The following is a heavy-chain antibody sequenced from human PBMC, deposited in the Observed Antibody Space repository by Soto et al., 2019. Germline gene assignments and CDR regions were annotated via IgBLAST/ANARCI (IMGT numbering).Heavy chain of an antibody. Sequence: QVQLQESGPGLVKPSQTLSLTCTVSGGSISSGGYYWSWIRQHPGKGLEWIGYIYYSGSTNYNPSLTLRVSTSVDTSNNHSSLKLSSVTAADTAVYYCARERGYYYGSGRRGYYYGMDVWGQGTTVTVSS. V-gene: IGHV4-31*03. CDR3: ARERGYYYGSGRRGYYYGMDV. J-gene: IGHJ6*02. CDR1: GGSISSGGYY. D-gene: IGHD3-10*01. CDR2: IYYSGST.